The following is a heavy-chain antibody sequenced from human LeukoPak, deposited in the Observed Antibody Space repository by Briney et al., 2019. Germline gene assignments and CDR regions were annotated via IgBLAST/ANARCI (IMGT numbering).Heavy chain of an antibody. D-gene: IGHD6-19*01. J-gene: IGHJ6*02. CDR1: GYSFTTYW. CDR2: IYPGDSDT. Sequence: GASLQISCKGSGYSFTTYWIGWVRQMPGKGLEWMGIIYPGDSDTRYSPSFQGQVTISADKSISTAYLQWSSLMASDTAMYYCARQSVAVNYYYGMDVWGQGTTVTVSS. CDR3: ARQSVAVNYYYGMDV. V-gene: IGHV5-51*01.